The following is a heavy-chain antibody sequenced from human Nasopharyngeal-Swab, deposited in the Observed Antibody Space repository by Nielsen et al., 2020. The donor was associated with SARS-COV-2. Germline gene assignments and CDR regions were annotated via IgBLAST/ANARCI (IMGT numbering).Heavy chain of an antibody. Sequence: GESLKISCAALGFVFSGSAIHWVRQASGKGLEWVGRIGDKAHNYATTYAASVKGRFTISRDDSKNTSFLQMDSLNTEDTALYYCTTDYYFDYWGQGTLVTVSS. J-gene: IGHJ4*02. V-gene: IGHV3-73*01. CDR3: TTDYYFDY. CDR1: GFVFSGSA. CDR2: IGDKAHNYAT. D-gene: IGHD4/OR15-4a*01.